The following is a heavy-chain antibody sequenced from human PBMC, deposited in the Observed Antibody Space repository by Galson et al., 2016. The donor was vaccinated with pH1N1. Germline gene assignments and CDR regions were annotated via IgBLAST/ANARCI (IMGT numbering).Heavy chain of an antibody. Sequence: SLRLSCAASGFTFSSCGIYWVRQAPGKGLEWVGNILYNGNDKYYADSVKGRFTISRDSSVTTVHLQMIGVTVADTAVYFCARDESGYGDSFPDVFDIWGQGTMVTVSS. CDR2: ILYNGNDK. V-gene: IGHV3-30*12. CDR3: ARDESGYGDSFPDVFDI. CDR1: GFTFSSCG. D-gene: IGHD4-17*01. J-gene: IGHJ3*02.